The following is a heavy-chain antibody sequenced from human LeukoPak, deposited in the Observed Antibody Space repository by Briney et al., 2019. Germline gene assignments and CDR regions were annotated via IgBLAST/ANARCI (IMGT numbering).Heavy chain of an antibody. CDR2: IKYDGREK. CDR1: GFTFSNYW. J-gene: IGHJ4*02. D-gene: IGHD1-26*01. V-gene: IGHV3-7*01. Sequence: GGSLRLYCAATGFTFSNYWMSWFRQAPGKGLEWVANIKYDGREKQYVDSVKGRFTISRDNAKNSLFLQMNSLRAEDTAVYYCARYLNSGPEDFWGQGTLVTVSS. CDR3: ARYLNSGPEDF.